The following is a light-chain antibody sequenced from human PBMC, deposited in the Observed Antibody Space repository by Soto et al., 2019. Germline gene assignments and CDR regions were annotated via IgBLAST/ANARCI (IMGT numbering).Light chain of an antibody. J-gene: IGKJ4*02. CDR1: RCIXNY. CDR3: QKYEDAPRS. Sequence: IRLTQSASSLSASVGDSVTIPCRASRCIXNYFVWDRQKPGKLPNILXAYASTLQSGGSSRLSGSRSTTDFTLPISSLHPGDVANYYFQKYEDAPRSFGGGTKVDIK. V-gene: IGKV1-27*01. CDR2: YAS.